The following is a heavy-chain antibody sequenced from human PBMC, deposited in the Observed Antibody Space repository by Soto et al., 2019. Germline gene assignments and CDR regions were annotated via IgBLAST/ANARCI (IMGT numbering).Heavy chain of an antibody. CDR3: ARDLGSSWYPEYFQH. Sequence: GGSLNFSFAASGFTFSSYSMNWVRQPPGKGLEWVSSISSSSSYIYYADSVKGRFTISRDNAKNSLYLQMNSLRAEDTAVYYCARDLGSSWYPEYFQHWGQGTLVTVSS. V-gene: IGHV3-21*01. D-gene: IGHD6-13*01. CDR1: GFTFSSYS. CDR2: ISSSSSYI. J-gene: IGHJ1*01.